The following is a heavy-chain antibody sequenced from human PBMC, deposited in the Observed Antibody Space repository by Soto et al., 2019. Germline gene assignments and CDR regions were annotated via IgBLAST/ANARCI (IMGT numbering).Heavy chain of an antibody. CDR3: ARSIVAAGNRWFDP. CDR2: LIPYNGDR. CDR1: GYTFTSYG. D-gene: IGHD6-13*01. Sequence: ASVKVSCKASGYTFTSYGISWVRQAPGQGLEWMGLLIPYNGDRIYAQKFQGRVILTTDTATNTAYMDPVDTAAYYCARSIVAAGNRWFDPWGQGTLVTVSS. J-gene: IGHJ5*02. V-gene: IGHV1-18*01.